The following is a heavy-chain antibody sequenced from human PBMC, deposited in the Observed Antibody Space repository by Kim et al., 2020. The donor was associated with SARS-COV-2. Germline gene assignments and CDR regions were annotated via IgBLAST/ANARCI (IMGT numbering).Heavy chain of an antibody. CDR1: GFTFSSYS. D-gene: IGHD4-17*01. J-gene: IGHJ3*02. Sequence: GGSLRLSCAASGFTFSSYSMNWVRQAPGKGLEWVSYISSSSSTIYYADSVKGRFTISRDNAKNSLYLQMNSLRDEDTAVYYCARDRRPMLTTVTSWFGVAFDIWGQGTMVTVSS. CDR3: ARDRRPMLTTVTSWFGVAFDI. V-gene: IGHV3-48*02. CDR2: ISSSSSTI.